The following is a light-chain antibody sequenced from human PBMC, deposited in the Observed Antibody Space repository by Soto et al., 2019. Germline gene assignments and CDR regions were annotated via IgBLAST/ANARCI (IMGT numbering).Light chain of an antibody. CDR2: GNS. Sequence: QSVLTQPPSVSGAPGQRVTMSGTGSSSNIGAGYDVHWYQQLPGTAPKLLIYGNSNRPSGVPDRFSGSKSGTSASLAITGLQAEDEADYYCQSYDSSLSGSNVVFGGGTKLTVL. V-gene: IGLV1-40*01. J-gene: IGLJ2*01. CDR3: QSYDSSLSGSNVV. CDR1: SSNIGAGYD.